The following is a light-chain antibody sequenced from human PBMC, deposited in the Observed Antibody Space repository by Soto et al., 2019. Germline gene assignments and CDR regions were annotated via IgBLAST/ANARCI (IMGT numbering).Light chain of an antibody. Sequence: IGMTQSPSTLSVSLGERATLSCRASQSVSSNLAWYQQKPGQAPRLLIYGASTRATGIPARFSGSGSGTEFTLTISSLQSEDFAVYYCQQYNNWPRTFGQGTKVDNK. CDR3: QQYNNWPRT. J-gene: IGKJ1*01. CDR2: GAS. CDR1: QSVSSN. V-gene: IGKV3-15*01.